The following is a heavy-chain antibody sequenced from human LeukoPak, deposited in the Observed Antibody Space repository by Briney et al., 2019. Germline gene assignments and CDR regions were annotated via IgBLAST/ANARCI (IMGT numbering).Heavy chain of an antibody. CDR3: ARSVASSYYYGMDV. D-gene: IGHD5-12*01. CDR1: GFTFSSYS. V-gene: IGHV3-21*01. J-gene: IGHJ6*04. Sequence: PGGSLRLSCAASGFTFSSYSMNWVRQAPGKGLEWVSSISSSSSYIYYADSVKGRFTISRDNAKNSLYLQMNSLRAEDTAVYYCARSVASSYYYGMDVWGKGTTVTVSS. CDR2: ISSSSSYI.